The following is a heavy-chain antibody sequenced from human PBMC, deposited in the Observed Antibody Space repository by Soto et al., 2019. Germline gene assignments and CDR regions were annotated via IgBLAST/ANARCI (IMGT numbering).Heavy chain of an antibody. CDR3: ARGRYGDY. V-gene: IGHV1-18*01. CDR1: GYAFTTYG. CDR2: ISAHNGNT. J-gene: IGHJ4*02. D-gene: IGHD1-1*01. Sequence: QVHLVQSGAEVKKHGASVKVSCQGSGYAFTTYGITWVRQAPGQGLEWMGWISAHNGNTNYAQKLQGRVTVTRDTSTSTAYMELRSLRYDDTAEYYCARGRYGDYWGQGALVTVSS.